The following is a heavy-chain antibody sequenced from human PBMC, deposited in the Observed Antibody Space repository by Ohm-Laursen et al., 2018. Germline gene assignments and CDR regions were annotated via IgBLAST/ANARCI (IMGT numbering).Heavy chain of an antibody. Sequence: PSQTLSLTCAVYGGSFSGYYWSWIRQPPGKGLEWIGGINHSGSTNYNPSLKSRVTISVDTSKNQFSLKLSSVTAADTAVYYCARAHRATHSSGWYSPLRGAFDIWGQGTMVTVSS. CDR1: GGSFSGYY. CDR2: INHSGST. J-gene: IGHJ3*02. D-gene: IGHD6-19*01. V-gene: IGHV4-34*01. CDR3: ARAHRATHSSGWYSPLRGAFDI.